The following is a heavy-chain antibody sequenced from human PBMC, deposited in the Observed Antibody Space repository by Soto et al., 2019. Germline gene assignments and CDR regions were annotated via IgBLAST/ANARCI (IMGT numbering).Heavy chain of an antibody. CDR2: IYTSGST. V-gene: IGHV4-4*07. J-gene: IGHJ5*01. CDR3: ARESAVAGTDNWFDS. Sequence: SETLSLTCTVSGAFISGYYWSWIRQPVGKGLEWIGRIYTSGSTKYSPSLKSRATMSVDTSKKQFSLKLNSVTAADTAVYYCARESAVAGTDNWFDSWGQGTLVTVSS. CDR1: GAFISGYY. D-gene: IGHD6-13*01.